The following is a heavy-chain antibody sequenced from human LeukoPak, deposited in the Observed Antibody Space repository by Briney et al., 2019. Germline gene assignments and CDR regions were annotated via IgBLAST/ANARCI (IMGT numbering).Heavy chain of an antibody. CDR3: AKDQDYVWGSYRPDAFDI. J-gene: IGHJ3*02. CDR1: GFTFSSYA. CDR2: ISCSGGST. Sequence: PGGSLRLSCAASGFTFSSYAMSWVRQAPGKGLEWVSAISCSGGSTYYADSVKGRFTISRDNSKNTLNLQMNSLRAEDTAVYYCAKDQDYVWGSYRPDAFDIWGQGTMVTVSS. V-gene: IGHV3-23*01. D-gene: IGHD3-16*02.